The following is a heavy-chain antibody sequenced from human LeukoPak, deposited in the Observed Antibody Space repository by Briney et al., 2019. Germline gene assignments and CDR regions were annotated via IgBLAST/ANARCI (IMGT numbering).Heavy chain of an antibody. J-gene: IGHJ4*02. D-gene: IGHD3-10*01. CDR1: GFTFSDYY. CDR2: ISSSSSYT. Sequence: GGSLRLSCAASGFTFSDYYMSWIRQAPGKGLEWVSYISSSSSYTNYADSVKGRFTISRDNAKNSLYLQMNSLRAEDTAVYYCARGHRGAPDIFDYWGQGTLVTVSS. V-gene: IGHV3-11*05. CDR3: ARGHRGAPDIFDY.